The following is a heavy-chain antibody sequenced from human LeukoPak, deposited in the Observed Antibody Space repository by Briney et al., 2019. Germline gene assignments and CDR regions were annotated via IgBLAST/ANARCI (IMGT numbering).Heavy chain of an antibody. V-gene: IGHV1-69*01. CDR3: ANQGGVQYYYDSSGYYY. CDR1: GGTFSSYA. D-gene: IGHD3-22*01. Sequence: GSSVKVSCKASGGTFSSYAISWVRQAPGQGLEWMGGIIPIFGTANYAQKFQGRVTITADESTSTAYMELSSLRSEDTAVYYCANQGGVQYYYDSSGYYYWGQGTLVTVSS. CDR2: IIPIFGTA. J-gene: IGHJ4*02.